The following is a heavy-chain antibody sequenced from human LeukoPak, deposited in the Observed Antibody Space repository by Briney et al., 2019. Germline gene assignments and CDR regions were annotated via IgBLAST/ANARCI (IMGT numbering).Heavy chain of an antibody. V-gene: IGHV1-69*13. D-gene: IGHD2-15*01. Sequence: SVKVSCKASGGTFSSYAISWVRQAPGQGLEWMGGIIPIFGTANYAQKFQGRVTITADESTSTAYMELSSLRSEDTAVYYCATSIVVVVAATNQLDYWGQGTLVTVSS. CDR1: GGTFSSYA. J-gene: IGHJ4*02. CDR2: IIPIFGTA. CDR3: ATSIVVVVAATNQLDY.